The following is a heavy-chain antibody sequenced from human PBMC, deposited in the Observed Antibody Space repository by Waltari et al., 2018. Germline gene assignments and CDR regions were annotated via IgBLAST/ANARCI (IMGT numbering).Heavy chain of an antibody. CDR3: TTLFGDFWSGYFFDF. V-gene: IGHV3-15*01. J-gene: IGHJ4*02. Sequence: EVQLVESGGGLVKPGGSLRLSCAASGFTFRTAWLSWVRQAPGKGLEWVGRVKSKSDGGTRDYSAPVKGRFTISRDDSENTLYLQMNSLKTEDTAVYYCTTLFGDFWSGYFFDFWGQGTLVTVSS. CDR2: VKSKSDGGTR. D-gene: IGHD3-3*01. CDR1: GFTFRTAW.